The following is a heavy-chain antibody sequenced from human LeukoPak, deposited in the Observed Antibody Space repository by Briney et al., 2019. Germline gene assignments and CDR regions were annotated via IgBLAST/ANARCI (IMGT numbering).Heavy chain of an antibody. D-gene: IGHD3-10*01. CDR1: GGSFSGYY. CDR3: ARGLGFYYGSGSCSPFFDY. J-gene: IGHJ4*02. CDR2: INHRGSGST. Sequence: SETLSLTCAVYGGSFSGYYWSWIRQPPGKGLEWIGEINHRGSGSTTYNPSLKSRVTMSVDTSKNQFSLKLSSVTAADTAVYYCARGLGFYYGSGSCSPFFDYWGQGALVTASS. V-gene: IGHV4-34*01.